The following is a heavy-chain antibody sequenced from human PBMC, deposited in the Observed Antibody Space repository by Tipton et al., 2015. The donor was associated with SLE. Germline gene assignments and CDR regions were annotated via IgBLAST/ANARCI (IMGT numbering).Heavy chain of an antibody. Sequence: TLSLTCTVSRGSISGHYWSWIRQPAGKGLEWIGRIHSSGITNYNPSLKNRVTMSLDTSKNQFSLKLISVTAADTAVYYCASDIIEELDYWGQGTLVTVSS. CDR1: RGSISGHY. V-gene: IGHV4-4*07. D-gene: IGHD3-10*01. CDR3: ASDIIEELDY. J-gene: IGHJ4*02. CDR2: IHSSGIT.